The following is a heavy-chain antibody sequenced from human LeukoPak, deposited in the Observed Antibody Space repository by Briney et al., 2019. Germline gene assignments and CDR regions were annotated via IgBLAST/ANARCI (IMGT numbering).Heavy chain of an antibody. Sequence: GGSLRLSCAASGLTFSDYYMSWIRQAPGKGLEWVSYISSSGSTIYYADSVKGRFTISRDNAKNSLYLQMNSLRAEDTAVYYCARAPPYDFWSGYSYYMDVWGKGTTVTVSS. CDR2: ISSSGSTI. D-gene: IGHD3-3*01. J-gene: IGHJ6*03. V-gene: IGHV3-11*04. CDR1: GLTFSDYY. CDR3: ARAPPYDFWSGYSYYMDV.